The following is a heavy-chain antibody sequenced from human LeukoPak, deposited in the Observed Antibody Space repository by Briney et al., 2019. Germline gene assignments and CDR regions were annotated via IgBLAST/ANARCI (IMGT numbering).Heavy chain of an antibody. V-gene: IGHV4-34*01. Sequence: SETLSLTCAVYGESFNRYYWRWIRQPPGKGLEWIAEIYHDGNTNYNPSLKSRVTISVDTSNNHFSLKLTSVTAADTAVYYCARLDISTTWYAFDYWGQGTLVTVSS. CDR1: GESFNRYY. D-gene: IGHD5-12*01. CDR2: IYHDGNT. J-gene: IGHJ4*02. CDR3: ARLDISTTWYAFDY.